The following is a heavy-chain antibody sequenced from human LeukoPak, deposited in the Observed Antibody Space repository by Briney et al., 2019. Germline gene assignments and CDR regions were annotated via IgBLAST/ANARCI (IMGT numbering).Heavy chain of an antibody. V-gene: IGHV4-59*08. D-gene: IGHD6-19*01. CDR2: IYYSGST. Sequence: SETLSLTCTVSGGSISSYYWSWIRQPPGKGLEWSGYIYYSGSTNYNPSLKSRVTISVDTSKNQFSLKLSSVTAADTAVYYCARHGSRIAVAGIGYWGQGTLVTVSS. CDR3: ARHGSRIAVAGIGY. J-gene: IGHJ4*02. CDR1: GGSISSYY.